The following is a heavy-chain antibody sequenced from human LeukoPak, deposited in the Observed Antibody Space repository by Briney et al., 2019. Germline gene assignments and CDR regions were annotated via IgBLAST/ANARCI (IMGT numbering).Heavy chain of an antibody. CDR1: GGSISSYY. CDR3: ARVPPTYGSGMAYYYYYYMDV. CDR2: IYTSGST. V-gene: IGHV4-4*07. J-gene: IGHJ6*03. D-gene: IGHD3-10*01. Sequence: SETLSLTCTVSGGSISSYYWSWIRQPAGKGLEWIGRIYTSGSTNYNPSLKSRVTMSVDTSKNQFSLKMSSVTAADTAVYYCARVPPTYGSGMAYYYYYYMDVWGKGTTVTVTS.